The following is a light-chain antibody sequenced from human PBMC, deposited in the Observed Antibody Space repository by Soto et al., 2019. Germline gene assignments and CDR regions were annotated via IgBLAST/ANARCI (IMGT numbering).Light chain of an antibody. CDR1: QTFTNNY. V-gene: IGKV3-20*01. Sequence: EIVLTQSPGTLSPSPGERAILSCRASQTFTNNYLAWYQQKPGQAPRLLIYGASNRATGIPDRFSGSGSGTDFTLIISGLEPEDSAVYYCQQYGSSPYTFGQGTKLEIK. CDR3: QQYGSSPYT. J-gene: IGKJ2*01. CDR2: GAS.